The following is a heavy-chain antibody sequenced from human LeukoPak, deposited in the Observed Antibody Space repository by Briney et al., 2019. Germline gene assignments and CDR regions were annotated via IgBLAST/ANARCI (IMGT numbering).Heavy chain of an antibody. D-gene: IGHD2-2*02. Sequence: ASVKVSCKASGYTFTGYYMHWVRQAPGQGLEWMGWINPNSGGTNYAQKFQGRVTITADKSTSTAYMELSSLRSEDTAVYYCARGRVVPAAILSYYYGMDVWGQGTTVTVSS. CDR1: GYTFTGYY. CDR2: INPNSGGT. V-gene: IGHV1-2*02. J-gene: IGHJ6*02. CDR3: ARGRVVPAAILSYYYGMDV.